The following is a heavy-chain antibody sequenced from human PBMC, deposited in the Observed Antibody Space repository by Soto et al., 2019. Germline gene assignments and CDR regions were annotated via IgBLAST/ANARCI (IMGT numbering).Heavy chain of an antibody. CDR3: ARVEGGYYIPY. CDR1: GFTFSSYG. CDR2: ISYDGSNK. Sequence: QVQLVESGGGVVQPGRSLRLSCAASGFTFSSYGMHWVRQAPGKGLEWVAVISYDGSNKYYADSVKGRFTISRDNSKNTLYLQMNSLRAEDTAVYYCARVEGGYYIPYWGQGTLVTVSS. J-gene: IGHJ4*02. D-gene: IGHD2-15*01. V-gene: IGHV3-30*03.